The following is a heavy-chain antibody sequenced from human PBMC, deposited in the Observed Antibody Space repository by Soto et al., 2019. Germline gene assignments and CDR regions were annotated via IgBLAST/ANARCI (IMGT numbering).Heavy chain of an antibody. V-gene: IGHV1-46*01. Sequence: ASVKVSCNASGYTFTSYYMHWVRQAPGQGLEWMGIINPSGGSTSYAQKFQGRVTMTRDTSTSTVYMELSRLRSEDTEVYYCARDYDYDSSGYYAFDIWGQGTMVTVSS. D-gene: IGHD3-22*01. CDR3: ARDYDYDSSGYYAFDI. J-gene: IGHJ3*02. CDR2: INPSGGST. CDR1: GYTFTSYY.